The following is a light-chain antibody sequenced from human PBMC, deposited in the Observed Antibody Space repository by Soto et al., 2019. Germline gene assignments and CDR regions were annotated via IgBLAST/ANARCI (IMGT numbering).Light chain of an antibody. CDR3: SSYTSSSTLM. CDR2: EVS. Sequence: QSALTQPASVSGSPGQSITISCTGASSDVGTYSLVSWYQQHPGKAPKLMIYEVSNRPSGVSNRFSGSKSGNTASLTISGLQAEDEADYYCSSYTSSSTLMFGGGTKLTVL. J-gene: IGLJ3*02. V-gene: IGLV2-14*02. CDR1: SSDVGTYSL.